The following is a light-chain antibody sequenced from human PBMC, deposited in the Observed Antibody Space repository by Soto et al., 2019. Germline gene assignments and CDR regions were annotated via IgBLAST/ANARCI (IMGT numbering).Light chain of an antibody. V-gene: IGKV1-5*03. CDR1: QSISSW. CDR2: KAS. Sequence: DIKMTQSPSTLSASVGDRVTITCRASQSISSWLAWYQQKPGKAPKLLLYKASSLESGVPSRFSGSGSGTEFTLTITSLQPDDFATYYCQQYNSYPITFGQGTRLEIK. CDR3: QQYNSYPIT. J-gene: IGKJ5*01.